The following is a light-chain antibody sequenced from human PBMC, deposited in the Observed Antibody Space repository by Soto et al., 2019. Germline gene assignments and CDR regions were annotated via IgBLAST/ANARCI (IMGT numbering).Light chain of an antibody. V-gene: IGKV3-20*01. CDR3: QQYGSSPIT. CDR1: QSVSSSY. J-gene: IGKJ5*01. Sequence: EIVLTQSPGTLSLSPGERATLSCRASQSVSSSYLAWYQQKPGQAARLLIYGASSRSTGVPDRFSGSGSGTDFTLTISRLEPEDFAVYYCQQYGSSPITFGGGTRLEIK. CDR2: GAS.